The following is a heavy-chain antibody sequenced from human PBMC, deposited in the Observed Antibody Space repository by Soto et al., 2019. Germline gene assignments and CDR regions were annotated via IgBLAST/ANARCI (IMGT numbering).Heavy chain of an antibody. CDR3: ATYSSLDY. CDR1: GFTVSNNY. D-gene: IGHD6-13*01. V-gene: IGHV3-53*02. J-gene: IGHJ4*02. CDR2: IYSGGST. Sequence: EVQLVETGGGLSQPGGSLRLSCAASGFTVSNNYMSWVRQAPGKGLEWVSLIYSGGSTYYADSVKGRFTISRDNSKNTLYLQRNSLRAEDTAVYYCATYSSLDYWGQGTLVTVSS.